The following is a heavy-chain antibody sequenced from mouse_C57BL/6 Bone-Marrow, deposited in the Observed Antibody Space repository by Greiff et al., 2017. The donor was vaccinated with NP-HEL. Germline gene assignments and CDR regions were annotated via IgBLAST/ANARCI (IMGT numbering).Heavy chain of an antibody. CDR2: IYPRSGNT. D-gene: IGHD2-3*01. CDR3: ARYLYDGYPAWFAY. J-gene: IGHJ3*01. V-gene: IGHV1-81*01. CDR1: GYTFTSYG. Sequence: QVQLQQSGAELARPGASVKLSCKASGYTFTSYGISWVKQRTGQGLEWIGEIYPRSGNTYYNEKFKGKATLTADKSSSTAYTELRSLTSEYSAVYFCARYLYDGYPAWFAYWGQGTLVTVSA.